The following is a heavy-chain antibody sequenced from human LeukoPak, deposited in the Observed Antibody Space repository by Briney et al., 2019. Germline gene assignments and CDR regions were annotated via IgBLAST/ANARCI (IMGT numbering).Heavy chain of an antibody. D-gene: IGHD5-12*01. J-gene: IGHJ6*02. CDR2: IYPGDSDT. CDR1: GYSFTSDW. V-gene: IGHV5-51*01. Sequence: GESLKISCKGSGYSFTSDWIGWVRQMPGKGLEWMGIIYPGDSDTRYSPSFQGQVTISADKSISTAYLQWSSLKASDTAMYYCARQGGYDPNYYYYYGMDVWGQGTTVTVSS. CDR3: ARQGGYDPNYYYYYGMDV.